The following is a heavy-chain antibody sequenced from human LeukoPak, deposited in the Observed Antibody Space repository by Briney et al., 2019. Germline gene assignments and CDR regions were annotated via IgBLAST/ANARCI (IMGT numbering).Heavy chain of an antibody. D-gene: IGHD3-3*01. CDR1: GFSFSSFS. CDR2: ISGSGANT. J-gene: IGHJ4*02. V-gene: IGHV3-23*01. CDR3: ARDPGVVAFHYFDF. Sequence: GGSLRLSCEASGFSFSSFSMSWVRQAPGTGLEWVSDISGSGANTHYADSVKGRFTISRDNSKNTLYLQMNSLRAEDTALYYCARDPGVVAFHYFDFWGQGTLVTVSS.